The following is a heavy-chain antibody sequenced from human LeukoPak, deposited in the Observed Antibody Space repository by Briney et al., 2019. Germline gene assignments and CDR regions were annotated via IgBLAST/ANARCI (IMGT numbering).Heavy chain of an antibody. Sequence: GGSLRLSCAASGSRFSAYGMYWVRQAPGKGLEWVAFIQYDGSYYYYGDSVKGRFTISRDNSKNTLYLQMNSLRAEDTAVYYCSTYSSSQGHWGQGTLVTVSS. V-gene: IGHV3-30*02. CDR2: IQYDGSYY. D-gene: IGHD6-6*01. CDR3: STYSSSQGH. CDR1: GSRFSAYG. J-gene: IGHJ4*02.